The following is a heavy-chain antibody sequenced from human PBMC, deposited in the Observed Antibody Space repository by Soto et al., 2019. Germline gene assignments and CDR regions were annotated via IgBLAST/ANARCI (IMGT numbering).Heavy chain of an antibody. CDR3: ARDRAPWLNYFDY. CDR2: IYSGGST. J-gene: IGHJ4*02. Sequence: GASLKISCAASGFTVSSNYMSWVRQAPGKGLEWVSVIYSGGSTYYADSVKGRFTISRDNSKNTLYLQMNSLRAEDTAVYYCARDRAPWLNYFDYWGQGTLVTVSS. V-gene: IGHV3-53*01. D-gene: IGHD6-19*01. CDR1: GFTVSSNY.